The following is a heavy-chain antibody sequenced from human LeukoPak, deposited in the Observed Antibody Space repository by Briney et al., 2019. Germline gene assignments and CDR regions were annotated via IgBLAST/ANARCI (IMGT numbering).Heavy chain of an antibody. J-gene: IGHJ4*02. CDR1: GFTFSSYG. CDR3: AKAQQWLATAFDY. CDR2: ISYDGSNK. D-gene: IGHD6-19*01. V-gene: IGHV3-30*18. Sequence: GGSLRLSCAASGFTFSSYGMHLVRQAPGKGLEWVAVISYDGSNKYYADSVKGRFTISRDNSKNTLYLQMNSLRAEDTAVYYCAKAQQWLATAFDYWGQGTLVTVSS.